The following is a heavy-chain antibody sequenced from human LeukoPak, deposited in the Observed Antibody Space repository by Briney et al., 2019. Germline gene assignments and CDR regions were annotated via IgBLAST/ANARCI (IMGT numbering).Heavy chain of an antibody. V-gene: IGHV3-53*01. J-gene: IGHJ3*02. CDR3: ARAVSPWDAFDI. CDR2: IYSGGST. CDR1: GFTVSSNY. Sequence: GGSLRLSCAASGFTVSSNYTSWVRQAPGKGLEWVSVIYSGGSTYYADSVKGRFTISRDNSKNTLYLQMNSLRAEDTAVYYCARAVSPWDAFDIWGQGTMVTVSS.